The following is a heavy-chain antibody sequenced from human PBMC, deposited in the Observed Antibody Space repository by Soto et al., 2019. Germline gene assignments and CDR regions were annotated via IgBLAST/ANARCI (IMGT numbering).Heavy chain of an antibody. V-gene: IGHV4-59*01. J-gene: IGHJ4*02. CDR3: ARYSGTYHVY. CDR1: GGSISSYY. D-gene: IGHD1-26*01. Sequence: SETLSLTCTVSGGSISSYYWSWIRQPPGKGLEWIGYIYYSGSTSYNPSLKSRVTISVDTSKNQISLKLSSLTAADTAVYYCARYSGTYHVYWGQGTLVTVSS. CDR2: IYYSGST.